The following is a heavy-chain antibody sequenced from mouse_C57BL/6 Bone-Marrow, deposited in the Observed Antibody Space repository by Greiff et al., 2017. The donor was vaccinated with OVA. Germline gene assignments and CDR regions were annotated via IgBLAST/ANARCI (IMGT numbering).Heavy chain of an antibody. Sequence: VQLQQPGAELVRPGTSVKLSCKASGYTFTSYWMHWVKQRPGQGLEWIGVIDPSDSYTNYNQKFKGKATLTVDTSSSTAYMQLSSLTSEDSAVYYCARSRGLFFAYWGQGTLVTVSA. CDR1: GYTFTSYW. J-gene: IGHJ3*01. D-gene: IGHD3-3*01. CDR2: IDPSDSYT. CDR3: ARSRGLFFAY. V-gene: IGHV1-59*01.